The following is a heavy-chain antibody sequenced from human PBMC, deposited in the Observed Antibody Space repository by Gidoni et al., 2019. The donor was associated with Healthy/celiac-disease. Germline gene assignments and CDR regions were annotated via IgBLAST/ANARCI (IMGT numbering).Heavy chain of an antibody. Sequence: EVQLVESGGGLIQPGGSLRLSCAASGFTVSSNYMSWVRQAPGKGLEWVSVIYSGGSTYYADSVKGRFTISRDNSKNTLYLQMNSLRAEDTAVYYCARVMAVAGTYFDYWGQGTLVTVSS. CDR3: ARVMAVAGTYFDY. J-gene: IGHJ4*02. V-gene: IGHV3-53*01. CDR2: IYSGGST. D-gene: IGHD6-19*01. CDR1: GFTVSSNY.